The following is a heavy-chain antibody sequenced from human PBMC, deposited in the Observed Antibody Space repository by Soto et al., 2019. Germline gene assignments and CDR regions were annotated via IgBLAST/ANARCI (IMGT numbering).Heavy chain of an antibody. J-gene: IGHJ6*02. V-gene: IGHV1-8*01. D-gene: IGHD2-15*01. CDR2: MNPNSGNT. CDR1: GYTFTSYD. Sequence: ASVKVSCTASGYTFTSYDINWVRQATGQGLEWMGWMNPNSGNTGYAQKFQGRVTMTRNTSISTAYMELSSLRSEDTAVYYCARGREIGDIVVVVAVTSMDVWGQGTTVTVSS. CDR3: ARGREIGDIVVVVAVTSMDV.